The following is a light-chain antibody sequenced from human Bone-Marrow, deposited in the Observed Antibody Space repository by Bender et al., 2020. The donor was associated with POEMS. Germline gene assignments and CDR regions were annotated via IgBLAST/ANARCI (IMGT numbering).Light chain of an antibody. CDR2: DVS. V-gene: IGLV2-14*02. CDR1: GSDIDIYKP. CDR3: SSYTLTSIVI. Sequence: QSALTQPASVSGSPGQSITISCSTTGSDIDIYKPVSWYQQHPGKAPKLIISDVSNRPSGVPNRFSASKSGNTASLKISGLQTDDEGDYYCSSYTLTSIVIFGGGTKLTVL. J-gene: IGLJ2*01.